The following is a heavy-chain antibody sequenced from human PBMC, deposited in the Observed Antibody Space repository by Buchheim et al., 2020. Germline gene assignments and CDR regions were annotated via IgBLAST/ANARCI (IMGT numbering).Heavy chain of an antibody. Sequence: EVQLVESGGGLVKPGGSLRLSCAASGFTFSNAWMSWVRQAPGKGLEWVGRIKSKTEGGTTDYAAPVKGRFTISRDDSKNTLYLQMNSLKTEDTAVYYCTYGDYVVYYYYGMDVWGQGTT. CDR1: GFTFSNAW. J-gene: IGHJ6*02. V-gene: IGHV3-15*01. D-gene: IGHD4-17*01. CDR2: IKSKTEGGTT. CDR3: TYGDYVVYYYYGMDV.